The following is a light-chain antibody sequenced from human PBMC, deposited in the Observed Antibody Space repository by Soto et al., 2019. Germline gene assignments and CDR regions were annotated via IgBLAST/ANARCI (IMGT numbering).Light chain of an antibody. CDR1: QSISTS. CDR2: EAS. J-gene: IGKJ4*01. Sequence: DIQMTQSPSSLSASVGDRVTVTCRASQSISTSLNWYQQKPGKAPKLLIYEASSLQSGVPSRFSGSGSGTDFTLTISSLQSEDCAIYYCQQYHTWPITFGGGTKVDIK. V-gene: IGKV1-39*01. CDR3: QQYHTWPIT.